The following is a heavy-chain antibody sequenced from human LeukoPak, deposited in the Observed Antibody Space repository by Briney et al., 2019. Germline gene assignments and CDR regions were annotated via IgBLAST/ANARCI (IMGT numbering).Heavy chain of an antibody. J-gene: IGHJ4*02. CDR3: AKDNRGTPVGSHSDY. CDR2: IISSSSTI. V-gene: IGHV3-48*01. D-gene: IGHD3-10*01. CDR1: GFTFSSYS. Sequence: PGESLRLSCAASGFTFSSYSMNWVRQAPGKGLEWVSYIISSSSTIYYADSVKGRFTISRDNSRKTLYLHMDSLRAEDTAVYYCAKDNRGTPVGSHSDYWGQGILAIVSS.